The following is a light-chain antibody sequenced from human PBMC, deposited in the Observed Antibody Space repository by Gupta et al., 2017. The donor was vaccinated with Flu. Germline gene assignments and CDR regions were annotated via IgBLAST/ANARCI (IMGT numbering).Light chain of an antibody. J-gene: IGLJ2*01. CDR3: VQWTDSMDGLV. CDR2: NVN. CDR1: SAHGGSNN. V-gene: IGLV1-44*01. Sequence: RVTTSCSASSAHGGSNNVCWYQQCPGEAPKFLSYNVNERPSGVADRFSGTKSGASASLIIDGLQAEDEAVYLWVQWTDSMDGLVFGGGTRLTV.